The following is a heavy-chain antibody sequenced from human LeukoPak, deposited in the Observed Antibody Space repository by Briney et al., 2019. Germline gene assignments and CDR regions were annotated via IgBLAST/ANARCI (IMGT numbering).Heavy chain of an antibody. Sequence: PSETLSLTCAVYGGSFSGYYWSWIRQPPGKGLEWIGEINHSGSTNYNPSLKSRVTISVDTSKNQFSLKLSSVTAADTAVYYCARSPTGSGWYYFDYWGQGTLVTVSS. CDR2: INHSGST. J-gene: IGHJ4*02. CDR3: ARSPTGSGWYYFDY. CDR1: GGSFSGYY. V-gene: IGHV4-34*01. D-gene: IGHD6-19*01.